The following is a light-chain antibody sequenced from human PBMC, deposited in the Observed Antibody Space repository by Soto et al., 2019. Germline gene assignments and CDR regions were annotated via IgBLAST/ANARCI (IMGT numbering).Light chain of an antibody. V-gene: IGLV2-14*01. CDR2: DVT. CDR1: SSDVGGYNY. J-gene: IGLJ2*01. Sequence: QSALPQPASVSGSPGQSITISFTGTSSDVGGYNYVSWYQQHPGKAPKLMIYDVTNRPSGVSNRFSGSKSGITASLTISGLQADDEADYYCSSYSSSTAVEFGGGTKVTVL. CDR3: SSYSSSTAVE.